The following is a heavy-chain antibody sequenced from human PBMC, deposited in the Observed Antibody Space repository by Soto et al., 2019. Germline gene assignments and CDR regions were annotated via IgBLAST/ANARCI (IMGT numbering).Heavy chain of an antibody. CDR2: ISESGGTT. CDR1: GFTFSSYA. D-gene: IGHD6-13*01. Sequence: GGSLRLSCAASGFTFSSYAMSWVRQAPGKGLEWVSSISESGGTTYYADSVKGRFTISRDSSKNTVYLQMNSLRAEDTAIYYCARGSSTWPDWGQGTLVTVSS. CDR3: ARGSSTWPD. J-gene: IGHJ4*02. V-gene: IGHV3-23*01.